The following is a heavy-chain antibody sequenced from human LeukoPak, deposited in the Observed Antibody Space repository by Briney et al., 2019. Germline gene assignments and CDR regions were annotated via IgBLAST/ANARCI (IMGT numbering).Heavy chain of an antibody. CDR2: IKSKPDGGAI. D-gene: IGHD1-26*01. V-gene: IGHV3-15*01. CDR1: GFTFSNAW. J-gene: IGHJ4*02. CDR3: TRDKLELRQFDY. Sequence: GGSLRLSCAASGFTFSNAWMSWVRQAPGKGLEWVGRIKSKPDGGAIDYAAPVKGRFIISRDDSKDMLYLQMNSLKTEDTGVYYCTRDKLELRQFDYWGQGTLDTVSS.